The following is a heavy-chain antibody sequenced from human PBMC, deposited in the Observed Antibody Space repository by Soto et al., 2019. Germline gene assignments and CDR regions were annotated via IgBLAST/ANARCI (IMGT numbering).Heavy chain of an antibody. CDR1: GYTFTSYD. CDR3: ARRGYSSSWYYYYYYGMDV. CDR2: MNPNSGNT. D-gene: IGHD6-13*01. Sequence: QVQLVQSGAEVKKPGASVKVSCKASGYTFTSYDINWVRQATGQGLEWMGWMNPNSGNTGYAQKFQGRATMTRNTSIRTAYMELSSLRSEDTAVYYCARRGYSSSWYYYYYYGMDVWGQGTTVTVSS. V-gene: IGHV1-8*01. J-gene: IGHJ6*02.